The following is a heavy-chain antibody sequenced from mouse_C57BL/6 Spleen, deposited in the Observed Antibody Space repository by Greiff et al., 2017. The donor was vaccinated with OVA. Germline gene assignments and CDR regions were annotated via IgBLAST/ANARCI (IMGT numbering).Heavy chain of an antibody. J-gene: IGHJ3*01. CDR2: FHPYNDDT. V-gene: IGHV1-47*01. D-gene: IGHD3-3*01. CDR3: ARGARDYCLFAY. CDR1: GYTFTTYP. Sequence: VQGVESGAELVKPGASVKMSCKASGYTFTTYPIEWMKQNHGKSLEWIGNFHPYNDDTKYNEKFKGKATLTVEKSSSTVYLELSRLTSDDSAVYYCARGARDYCLFAYWGQGTLVTVSA.